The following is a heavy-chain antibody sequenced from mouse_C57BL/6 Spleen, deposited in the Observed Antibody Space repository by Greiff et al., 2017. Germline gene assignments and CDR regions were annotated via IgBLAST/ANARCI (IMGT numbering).Heavy chain of an antibody. J-gene: IGHJ2*01. CDR1: GFTFSDYG. V-gene: IGHV5-17*01. D-gene: IGHD3-3*01. CDR2: ISSGSSTI. Sequence: EVHLVESGGGLVKPGGSLKLSCAASGFTFSDYGMHWVRQAPEKGLEWVAYISSGSSTIYYADTVKGRFTISRDNAKNTLFLQMTSLRSEDTAMYYCARGDVYYFDYWGQGTTLTVSS. CDR3: ARGDVYYFDY.